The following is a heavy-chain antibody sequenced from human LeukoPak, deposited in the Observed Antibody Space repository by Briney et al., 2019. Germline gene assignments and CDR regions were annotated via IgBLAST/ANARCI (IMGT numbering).Heavy chain of an antibody. CDR3: ARVRYCSSTSCPWGANWFDP. V-gene: IGHV4-34*01. D-gene: IGHD2-2*01. CDR1: GGSFSGYY. J-gene: IGHJ5*02. Sequence: PSETLSLTCAVYGGSFSGYYWSWIRQPPGKGLEWIGEINHSGSTNYNPSLKSRVTISVDTSKNQFSLKLSSVTAADTAVYYCARVRYCSSTSCPWGANWFDPWGQETLVTVSS. CDR2: INHSGST.